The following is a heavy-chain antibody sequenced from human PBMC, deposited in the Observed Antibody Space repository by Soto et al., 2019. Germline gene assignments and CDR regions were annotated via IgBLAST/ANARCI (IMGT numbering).Heavy chain of an antibody. CDR3: ARDGQWLPRDGLRSSYYFDY. D-gene: IGHD6-19*01. J-gene: IGHJ4*02. CDR2: IWYDGGNK. V-gene: IGHV3-33*01. CDR1: GFNFSSYV. Sequence: QVQLVESGGGVVQPGRSLRLSCAASGFNFSSYVMHWVRQAPGKGLEWVAVIWYDGGNKYYADSVKGRFTISRDNSKNTLYLQMNSLRAEDTAVYYCARDGQWLPRDGLRSSYYFDYWGQGTLVTVCS.